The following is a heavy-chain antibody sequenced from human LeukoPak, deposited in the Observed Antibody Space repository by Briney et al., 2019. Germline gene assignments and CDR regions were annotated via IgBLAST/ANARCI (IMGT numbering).Heavy chain of an antibody. V-gene: IGHV1-69*05. CDR1: GGTFTSYA. J-gene: IGHJ5*02. CDR2: IIPIFGTA. Sequence: SVKVSCKASGGTFTSYAISWVRQAPGQGREWMGRIIPIFGTANYAQKFQGRVTITTDESTSTAYMGLSSLRTEDTALYYCARDAEDYSKTNWFDPWGQGTLVTVSS. D-gene: IGHD4-11*01. CDR3: ARDAEDYSKTNWFDP.